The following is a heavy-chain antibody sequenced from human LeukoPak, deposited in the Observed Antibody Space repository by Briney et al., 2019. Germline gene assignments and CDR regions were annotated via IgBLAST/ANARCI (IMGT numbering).Heavy chain of an antibody. CDR1: GGTFSSYV. Sequence: VASVKVSCKASGGTFSSYVISWVRQAPGQGLEWMGGIIPIFGTAKYAQKFQGRVTITADKSTSSAYMELRSLRSDDTAVYYCARDQSSSWYFRANWFDPWGQGTLVTVSS. CDR2: IIPIFGTA. D-gene: IGHD6-13*01. CDR3: ARDQSSSWYFRANWFDP. J-gene: IGHJ5*02. V-gene: IGHV1-69*06.